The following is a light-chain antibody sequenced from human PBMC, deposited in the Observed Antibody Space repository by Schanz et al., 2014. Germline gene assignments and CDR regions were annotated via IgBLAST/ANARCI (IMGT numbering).Light chain of an antibody. J-gene: IGKJ2*01. V-gene: IGKV3-20*01. Sequence: EIVLTQPPGTLSLSPGERATLSCRASQSVNSDYLAWYQQRPGQAPRLLIYGASTRPSDFPDRFSGSGSGTDFTLTISRLETEDFAVYYCHQYGNSPKTFGQGTKLESK. CDR3: HQYGNSPKT. CDR1: QSVNSDY. CDR2: GAS.